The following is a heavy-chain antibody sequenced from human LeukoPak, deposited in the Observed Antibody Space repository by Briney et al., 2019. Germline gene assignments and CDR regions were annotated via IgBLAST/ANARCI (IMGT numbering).Heavy chain of an antibody. D-gene: IGHD4-17*01. Sequence: PGGSLRLSCAASGLRSSSYGMHWVRQAPGKGLEWVAFMQYDGRKNWYADSVKGRFTISRDTSKSTLDLQMNSLTTEDTAVYYCAIDFRVTTSELFDHWGQGTLVIVSS. CDR2: MQYDGRKN. J-gene: IGHJ4*02. CDR3: AIDFRVTTSELFDH. CDR1: GLRSSSYG. V-gene: IGHV3-30*02.